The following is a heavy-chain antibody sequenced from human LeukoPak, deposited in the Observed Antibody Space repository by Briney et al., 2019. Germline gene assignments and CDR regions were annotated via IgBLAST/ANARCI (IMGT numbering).Heavy chain of an antibody. Sequence: SETLSLTCTVSGGSISSSSYYWGWIRQPPGKGLEWIGSIYYSGSTYYNPSLKSRVTISVDTSKNQFSLKLSSVTAADTAVYYCARVESDILTGYWLGHSDYWGQGTLVTVSS. D-gene: IGHD3-9*01. CDR3: ARVESDILTGYWLGHSDY. V-gene: IGHV4-39*07. CDR2: IYYSGST. J-gene: IGHJ4*02. CDR1: GGSISSSSYY.